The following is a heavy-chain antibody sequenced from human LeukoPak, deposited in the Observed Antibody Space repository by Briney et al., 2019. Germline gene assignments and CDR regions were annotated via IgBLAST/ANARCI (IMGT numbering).Heavy chain of an antibody. CDR1: GFTFRSYS. J-gene: IGHJ6*02. D-gene: IGHD3-10*01. V-gene: IGHV3-21*01. CDR2: IRSSRSYI. CDR3: ARLVRGYYYGSGSYYNFLGYYYYGMDV. Sequence: GGSLRLFCAASGFTFRSYSMNWARHAPGKGLEWVSSIRSSRSYIYYADLVKGRFTISRENAKNSLYLQMNSLRAEDTAVYYCARLVRGYYYGSGSYYNFLGYYYYGMDVWGQGTMVSVSS.